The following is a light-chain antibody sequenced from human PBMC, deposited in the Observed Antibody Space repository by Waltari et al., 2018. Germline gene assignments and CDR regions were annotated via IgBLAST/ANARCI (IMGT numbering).Light chain of an antibody. Sequence: DIQMTQSPSTLSASVGDTVSITCRASQSINRWLAWYQQKPGKAPNRLIYRASTLASGVPSRFGGSESGAEFTLTISSLQPDDFATYYCQQYSDDWTFGQGTKVEIK. CDR2: RAS. V-gene: IGKV1-5*03. J-gene: IGKJ1*01. CDR1: QSINRW. CDR3: QQYSDDWT.